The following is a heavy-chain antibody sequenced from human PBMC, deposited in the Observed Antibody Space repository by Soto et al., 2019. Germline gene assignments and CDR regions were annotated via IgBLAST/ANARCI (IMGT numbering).Heavy chain of an antibody. CDR1: GGSFSGYY. D-gene: IGHD3-3*01. CDR3: ARCTSYDFRSCYSVFDC. Sequence: PSETLSLTCAVYGGSFSGYYWSWIRQPPGKGLEWIGEINHSGSTNYNPSLKSRVTISVDTSKNQFSLKLSSVTAADTAVYYCARCTSYDFRSCYSVFDCWGQGTRGTAPQ. V-gene: IGHV4-34*01. CDR2: INHSGST. J-gene: IGHJ4*02.